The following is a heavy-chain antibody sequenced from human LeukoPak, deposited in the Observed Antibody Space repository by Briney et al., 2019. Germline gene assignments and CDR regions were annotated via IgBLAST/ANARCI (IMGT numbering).Heavy chain of an antibody. CDR2: MNPNSGNT. V-gene: IGHV1-8*01. D-gene: IGHD3-9*01. Sequence: ASVKVSCKASGYTFTSYDINWVRQATGQGLEWMGWMNPNSGNTGYAQKFQGRVTMTRNTSISTAYMELSSLRSEDTAVYYCARGGTYYDILTGYFPRFYYYYYMDVWGKGTTVTISS. CDR3: ARGGTYYDILTGYFPRFYYYYYMDV. CDR1: GYTFTSYD. J-gene: IGHJ6*03.